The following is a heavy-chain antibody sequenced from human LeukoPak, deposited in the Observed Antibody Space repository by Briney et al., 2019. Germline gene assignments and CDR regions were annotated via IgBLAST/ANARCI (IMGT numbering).Heavy chain of an antibody. CDR2: IHYSGST. Sequence: TSETLSLTCTVSGGSIGSYYWNWIRQAPGKGLEWIGYIHYSGSTNHNSSLKSRVTLSVDTSRNQYSLKLSSVTAADTAVYYCARAGTAMPTLSDYWGRGTLVTVSS. CDR3: ARAGTAMPTLSDY. J-gene: IGHJ4*02. CDR1: GGSIGSYY. D-gene: IGHD5-18*01. V-gene: IGHV4-59*01.